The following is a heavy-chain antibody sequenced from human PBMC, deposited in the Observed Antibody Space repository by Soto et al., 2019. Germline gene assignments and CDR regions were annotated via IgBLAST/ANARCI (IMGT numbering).Heavy chain of an antibody. CDR1: GYSFSNNG. D-gene: IGHD4-17*01. Sequence: QVQLVQSGAEVKKPGASVKVSCQASGYSFSNNGISWVRQAPGQGVECMGWINGDNGNTNYAQKFQGRVTMTTDTSTSTAYMELRSLRSDDTAVYYCARDLGYGDYGTDFWGQGTLVTVSS. CDR2: INGDNGNT. J-gene: IGHJ4*02. CDR3: ARDLGYGDYGTDF. V-gene: IGHV1-18*04.